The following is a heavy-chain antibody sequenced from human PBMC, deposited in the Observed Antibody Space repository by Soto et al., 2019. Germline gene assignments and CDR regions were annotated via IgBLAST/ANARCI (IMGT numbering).Heavy chain of an antibody. V-gene: IGHV3-23*01. J-gene: IGHJ4*02. CDR1: GFTFGNYA. D-gene: IGHD1-7*01. CDR2: ITGTGSTT. CDR3: AKEVYTGTTSLFDY. Sequence: LRLSCAAAGFTFGNYAISWVRQAPGKGLEWVSSITGTGSTTYYAGSVKGRFTISRDNSKNTLYLQMHSLTAEDTAVYYCAKEVYTGTTSLFDYWGQGALVTVSS.